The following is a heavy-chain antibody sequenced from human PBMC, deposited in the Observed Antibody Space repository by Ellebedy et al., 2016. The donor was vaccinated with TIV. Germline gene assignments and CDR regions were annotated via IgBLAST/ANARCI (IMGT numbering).Heavy chain of an antibody. CDR2: IYSGGST. V-gene: IGHV3-53*01. Sequence: GESLKISCAASGFTASNTYMGWVRQAPGKGLDWVSVIYSGGSTYYADSVKGRFTISRDNSKNTLFLQMNSLRAEDTAVYYCGTPGGYVSGFGQWGQGTLVIVSS. J-gene: IGHJ4*02. D-gene: IGHD2-15*01. CDR1: GFTASNTY. CDR3: GTPGGYVSGFGQ.